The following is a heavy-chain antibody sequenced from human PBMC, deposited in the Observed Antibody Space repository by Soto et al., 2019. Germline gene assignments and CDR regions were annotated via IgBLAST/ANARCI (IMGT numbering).Heavy chain of an antibody. CDR2: ISSSSSTI. D-gene: IGHD1-1*01. J-gene: IGHJ5*02. CDR3: ARDQRVWKNWFDP. Sequence: VGSLRLSCAASGFTFSSYSMNWVRQAPGKGLEWVSYISSSSSTIYYADSVKGRFTISRDNAKNSLYLQMNSLRGEDTAVYYCARDQRVWKNWFDPWGQGTLVTVSS. CDR1: GFTFSSYS. V-gene: IGHV3-48*01.